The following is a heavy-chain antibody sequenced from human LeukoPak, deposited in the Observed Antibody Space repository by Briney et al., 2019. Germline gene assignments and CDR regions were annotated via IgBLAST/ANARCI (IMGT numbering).Heavy chain of an antibody. Sequence: ASVKVSCKASGYTFTSYAMNWVRQAPGQGLEWMGWINTNTGNPTYAQGFTGRFVFSLDTSVSTAYLQISSLKAEDTAVYYCARVYSSRWISSNWFDPWGQGTLVTVSS. V-gene: IGHV7-4-1*02. J-gene: IGHJ5*02. CDR2: INTNTGNP. CDR3: ARVYSSRWISSNWFDP. D-gene: IGHD6-13*01. CDR1: GYTFTSYA.